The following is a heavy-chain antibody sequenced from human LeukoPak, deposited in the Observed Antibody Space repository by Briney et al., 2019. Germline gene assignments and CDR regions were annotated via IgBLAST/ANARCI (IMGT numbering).Heavy chain of an antibody. CDR2: INPSGGST. CDR1: GYTFTSYY. J-gene: IGHJ6*03. D-gene: IGHD4-17*01. V-gene: IGHV1-46*01. Sequence: ASVKVSCKASGYTFTSYYMHWVRQAPGQGLEWKGIINPSGGSTSYAQKFQGRVTMTSDMSTSTVYMELSSLRSEDTAVYYCARPYGEQDYYYMDVWGKGTTVTVSS. CDR3: ARPYGEQDYYYMDV.